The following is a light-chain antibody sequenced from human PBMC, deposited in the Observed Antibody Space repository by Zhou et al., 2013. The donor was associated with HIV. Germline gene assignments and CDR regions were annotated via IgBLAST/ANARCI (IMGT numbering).Light chain of an antibody. CDR3: QQYHNLPRT. J-gene: IGKJ5*01. CDR1: QGISSA. Sequence: AIQLTQSPSSLSASVGDRVTITCRASQGISSALAWYQQKPGKAPKLLIYDASSLQSGVPSRFSGSGSGTDFTLTISSLQPEDIATYYCQQYHNLPRTFGQGTRLEIK. CDR2: DAS. V-gene: IGKV1D-13*01.